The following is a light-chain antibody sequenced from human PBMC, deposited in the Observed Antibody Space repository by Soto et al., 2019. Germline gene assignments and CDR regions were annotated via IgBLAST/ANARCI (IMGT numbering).Light chain of an antibody. CDR1: QSVSTN. CDR3: QQRSNWPPWT. Sequence: EVVMTQSPGTLSVSLGESATLSCRASQSVSTNLAWYQQKPGQAPRLLIYGASTRATGTPARFSGSGSGTDFTLTISSLEPEDFAVYYCQQRSNWPPWTFGQGTKVDI. CDR2: GAS. J-gene: IGKJ1*01. V-gene: IGKV3-11*01.